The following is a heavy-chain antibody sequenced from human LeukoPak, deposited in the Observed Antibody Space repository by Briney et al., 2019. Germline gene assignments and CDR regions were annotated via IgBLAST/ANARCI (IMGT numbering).Heavy chain of an antibody. Sequence: SETLSLTCTVSGGSISSDYWSWIRQPPGKGLERMWYIYYSGSTSYNPSLKSRVTISVDTSKNQFSLKLSSVTAADTAVYYCVGWYLQPAYYGMDVWGQGTPVTVSS. J-gene: IGHJ6*02. V-gene: IGHV4-59*08. CDR1: GGSISSDY. CDR2: IYYSGST. D-gene: IGHD6-19*01. CDR3: VGWYLQPAYYGMDV.